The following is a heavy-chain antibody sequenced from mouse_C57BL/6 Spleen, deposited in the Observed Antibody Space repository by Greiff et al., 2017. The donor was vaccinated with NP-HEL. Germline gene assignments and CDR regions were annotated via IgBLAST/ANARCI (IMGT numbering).Heavy chain of an antibody. CDR2: ISSGSSNI. D-gene: IGHD1-1*01. CDR3: ARRSNTVVSYAMDD. CDR1: GFTFSDYG. Sequence: EVKVVESGGGLVKPGRSLKLSCEASGFTFSDYGMHWVRPAPEKGLEWVAYISSGSSNIYSADTVKGRLTSSRDNAKNTLFRQMTSLRSEDTAMEYCARRSNTVVSYAMDDWGQGTSVTVSS. J-gene: IGHJ4*01. V-gene: IGHV5-17*01.